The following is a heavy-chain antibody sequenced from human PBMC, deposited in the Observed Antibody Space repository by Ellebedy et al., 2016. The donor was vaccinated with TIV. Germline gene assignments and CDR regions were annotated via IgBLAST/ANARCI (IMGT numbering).Heavy chain of an antibody. D-gene: IGHD1-26*01. CDR2: INTDGRTI. CDR1: GFTFSSYW. J-gene: IGHJ4*02. Sequence: GESLKISCAASGFTFSSYWMHWVRQAPGKGLVWVSRINTDGRTIDYADSVKGRFTISRDNAKNTLYLQMNSLRVEETAVYFCARAGSYRFDYWGQGNLVTVSS. CDR3: ARAGSYRFDY. V-gene: IGHV3-74*01.